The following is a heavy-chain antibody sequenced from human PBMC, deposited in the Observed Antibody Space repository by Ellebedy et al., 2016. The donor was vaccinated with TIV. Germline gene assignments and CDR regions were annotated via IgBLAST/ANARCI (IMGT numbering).Heavy chain of an antibody. Sequence: ASVKVSCKVSGYTLTDLSMHWVRQAPGKGLEWMGGFDPEDGETIYAQKFQGRVTMTEDTSTDTASMELSSLKSEDTAVYYCATDGDYGDNFDYWGQGTLVTVSS. D-gene: IGHD4-17*01. CDR2: FDPEDGET. CDR3: ATDGDYGDNFDY. CDR1: GYTLTDLS. V-gene: IGHV1-24*01. J-gene: IGHJ4*02.